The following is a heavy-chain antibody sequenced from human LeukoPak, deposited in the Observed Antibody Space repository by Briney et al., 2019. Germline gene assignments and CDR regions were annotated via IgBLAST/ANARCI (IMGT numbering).Heavy chain of an antibody. D-gene: IGHD3-9*01. Sequence: GGSLRLSCVASGFTFSNYAMSWVRQAPGKRLEWVSAVTGSGGSTYYADSVKGRFTISRDNSRNTLFLQMNSLRAEDTAIYYCAKWGDFDILTGYYVSDFWGPGTLVTVSS. CDR3: AKWGDFDILTGYYVSDF. CDR1: GFTFSNYA. V-gene: IGHV3-23*01. J-gene: IGHJ4*02. CDR2: VTGSGGST.